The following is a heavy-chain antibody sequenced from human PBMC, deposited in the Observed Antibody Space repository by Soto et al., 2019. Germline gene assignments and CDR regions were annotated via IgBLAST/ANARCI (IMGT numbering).Heavy chain of an antibody. CDR3: ARGQTTVTTLDY. CDR2: IYHSGST. J-gene: IGHJ4*02. Sequence: QLQLQESGSGLVKPSQTLSLTCAVSGGSISSGGYSWYGIRQPAGKGLEWIGYIYHSGSTYYNPSLKSRVTISVDRSKNQFSLKLSSVTAADTAGYYCARGQTTVTTLDYWGQGTLVTVSS. D-gene: IGHD4-17*01. V-gene: IGHV4-30-2*01. CDR1: GGSISSGGYS.